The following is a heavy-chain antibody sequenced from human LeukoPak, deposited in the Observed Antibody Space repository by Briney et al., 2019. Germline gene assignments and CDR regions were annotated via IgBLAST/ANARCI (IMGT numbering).Heavy chain of an antibody. J-gene: IGHJ5*02. CDR3: ASQGFGEFPRFDP. D-gene: IGHD3-10*01. CDR2: INAGNGNT. CDR1: GYTFTSYA. V-gene: IGHV1-3*03. Sequence: ASVKVSCKASGYTFTSYAMHWVRQAPGQRLEWMGWINAGNGNTKYSQEFQGRVTITRDTSASTDYMELSSLRSEDTAVYYCASQGFGEFPRFDPWGQGTLVTVSS.